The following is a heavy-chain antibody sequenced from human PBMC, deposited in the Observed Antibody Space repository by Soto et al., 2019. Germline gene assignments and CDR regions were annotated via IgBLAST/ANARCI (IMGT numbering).Heavy chain of an antibody. CDR1: GYSFTSYW. Sequence: GESLKISCKGSGYSFTSYWIGWVRQMPGKGLEWMGIIYPGDSDTRYSPSFQGQVTISADKSISTAYLQWSSLKASDTAMYYCARAAWGIAAAGGLVGGAFDIWGQGTMVTVSS. CDR3: ARAAWGIAAAGGLVGGAFDI. D-gene: IGHD6-13*01. V-gene: IGHV5-51*01. CDR2: IYPGDSDT. J-gene: IGHJ3*02.